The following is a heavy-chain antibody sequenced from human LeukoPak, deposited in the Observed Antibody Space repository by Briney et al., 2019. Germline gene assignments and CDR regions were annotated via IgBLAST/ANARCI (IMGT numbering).Heavy chain of an antibody. J-gene: IGHJ5*02. CDR1: GGSFSGYY. CDR3: ARHVGFITMVRGVINNNWFDP. V-gene: IGHV4-34*01. D-gene: IGHD3-10*01. CDR2: IYYSGSP. Sequence: ETLSLTCAVYGGSFSGYYWSWIRQPPGKGLEWIGSIYYSGSPYYNPSLKSRVTISVDTSKKQFSLKLSSVTAADTAVYYCARHVGFITMVRGVINNNWFDPWGQGTLVTVSS.